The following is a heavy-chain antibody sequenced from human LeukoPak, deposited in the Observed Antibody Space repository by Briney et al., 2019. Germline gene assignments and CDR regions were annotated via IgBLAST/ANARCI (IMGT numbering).Heavy chain of an antibody. D-gene: IGHD2-15*01. CDR2: IKPINGDT. CDR3: ARRVAATDYFDY. Sequence: ASVKVSCKASGYTFTDFYMNWVRQAPGQGLEWMGRIKPINGDTNYAQRFQGRVTMTRDTSIGTAYMELSRLTSDDTAIYYCARRVAATDYFDYWGQGTLVTVSS. CDR1: GYTFTDFY. J-gene: IGHJ4*02. V-gene: IGHV1-2*06.